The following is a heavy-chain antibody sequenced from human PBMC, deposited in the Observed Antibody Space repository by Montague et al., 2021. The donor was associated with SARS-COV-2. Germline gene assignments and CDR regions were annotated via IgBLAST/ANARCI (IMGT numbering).Heavy chain of an antibody. CDR1: GYTLSEVP. CDR3: ATESILGVVIYAFAF. D-gene: IGHD3-3*02. Sequence: SGRVSCKAFGYTLSEVPIHWVRQAPGEGLEWMGSFDPEHGETLYTQKFQGRVSMTEDPSAETAYLELSNLISDDTAIYYCATESILGVVIYAFAFWGQGTLVTVSS. J-gene: IGHJ3*01. CDR2: FDPEHGET. V-gene: IGHV1-24*01.